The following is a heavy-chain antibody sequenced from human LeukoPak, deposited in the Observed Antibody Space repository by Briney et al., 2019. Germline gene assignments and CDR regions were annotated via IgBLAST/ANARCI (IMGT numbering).Heavy chain of an antibody. CDR1: GGSFNGYY. CDR3: ASHPLGYCSSTSCYPRWFDP. V-gene: IGHV4-34*01. CDR2: INHSGSN. J-gene: IGHJ5*02. D-gene: IGHD2-2*01. Sequence: SETLSLTCAVYGGSFNGYYWSWIRQPPGKGLEWIGEINHSGSNNYNPSLKSRVTISVDTSKNQFSLKLSSVTAADTAVYYCASHPLGYCSSTSCYPRWFDPWGQGTLVTVSS.